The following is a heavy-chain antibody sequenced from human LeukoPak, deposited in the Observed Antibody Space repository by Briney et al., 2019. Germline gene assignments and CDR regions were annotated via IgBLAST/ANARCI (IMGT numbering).Heavy chain of an antibody. CDR3: ARQSLIGTTPFDY. J-gene: IGHJ4*02. CDR1: GYTFISYY. CDR2: INPSSCNT. D-gene: IGHD1-20*01. V-gene: IGHV1-46*01. Sequence: ASVTVSCTASGYTFISYYIHWVRQAPGQGPEWMGLINPSSCNTPYAQQFQGRDTMTRDTSTSTVYMDLSSLRSGDTAVYYCARQSLIGTTPFDYWGQGTLVTVPS.